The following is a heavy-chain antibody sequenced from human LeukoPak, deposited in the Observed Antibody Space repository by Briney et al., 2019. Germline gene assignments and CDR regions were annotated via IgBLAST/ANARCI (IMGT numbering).Heavy chain of an antibody. CDR1: GFTFSSYA. CDR2: ISGSGGST. CDR3: ARDKIVGATYFDY. D-gene: IGHD1-26*01. J-gene: IGHJ4*02. V-gene: IGHV3-23*01. Sequence: AGGSLRLSCAASGFTFSSYAMSWVRQAPGKGLEWVSAISGSGGSTYYADSVKGRFTISRDNAKNSLYLQMNSLRAEDTAVYYCARDKIVGATYFDYWGQGTLVTVSS.